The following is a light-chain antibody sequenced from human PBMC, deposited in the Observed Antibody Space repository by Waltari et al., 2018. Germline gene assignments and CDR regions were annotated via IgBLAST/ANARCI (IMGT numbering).Light chain of an antibody. V-gene: IGKV3-20*01. J-gene: IGKJ1*01. CDR1: QSVRRS. CDR2: GAS. Sequence: IVLTQSPGTLSLSPGERATLSCRASQSVRRSLAWYQQKPSQAPKLLIYGASTRATGIPDRFTGSGSGTDFSLTISSLEPEDFAIYFCQHYVRLPATFGQGTKVEIK. CDR3: QHYVRLPAT.